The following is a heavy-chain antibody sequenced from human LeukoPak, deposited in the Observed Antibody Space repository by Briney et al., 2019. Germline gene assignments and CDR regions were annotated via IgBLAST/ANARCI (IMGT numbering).Heavy chain of an antibody. Sequence: ASVKVSCKASGYTFTSYYMHWVRQAPGQGLEWMGIINPSGGSTSYAQKFQGRVTMTRDTSTSTVHMELSSLRSEDTAVYYCARDLGGRGRDGYNCLDYWGQGTLVTVSS. CDR1: GYTFTSYY. CDR2: INPSGGST. D-gene: IGHD5-24*01. V-gene: IGHV1-46*01. CDR3: ARDLGGRGRDGYNCLDY. J-gene: IGHJ4*02.